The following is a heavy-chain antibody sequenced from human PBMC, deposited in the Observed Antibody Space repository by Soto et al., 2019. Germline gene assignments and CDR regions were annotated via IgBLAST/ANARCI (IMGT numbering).Heavy chain of an antibody. CDR3: ARVLASSREYIWGSYRWSHFDY. D-gene: IGHD3-16*02. Sequence: SETLSLTCTVSGGSISSSSYYWGWIRQPPGKGLEWIGSIYYSGSTYYNPSLKSRVTISVDTSKNQFSLKLSPVTAADTAVYYCARVLASSREYIWGSYRWSHFDYWGQGTLVTVSS. CDR1: GGSISSSSYY. CDR2: IYYSGST. V-gene: IGHV4-39*01. J-gene: IGHJ4*02.